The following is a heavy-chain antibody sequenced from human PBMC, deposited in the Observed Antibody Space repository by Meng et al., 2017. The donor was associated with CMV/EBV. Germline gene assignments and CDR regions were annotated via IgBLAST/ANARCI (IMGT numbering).Heavy chain of an antibody. CDR3: AKRIVPAAILSVYYYYGMDV. CDR2: IRYDGSNK. V-gene: IGHV3-30*02. D-gene: IGHD2-2*02. Sequence: GESLKISCAASGFTFSSYGMHWVRQAPGKGLEWVAFIRYDGSNKYYVDSVKGRFTISRDNSKNTLYLQMNSLRAEDTAVYYCAKRIVPAAILSVYYYYGMDVWGQGTTVTV. J-gene: IGHJ6*02. CDR1: GFTFSSYG.